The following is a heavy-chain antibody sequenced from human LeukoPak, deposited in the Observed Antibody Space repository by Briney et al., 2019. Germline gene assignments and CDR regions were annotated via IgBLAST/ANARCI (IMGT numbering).Heavy chain of an antibody. D-gene: IGHD3-10*01. CDR1: GYTFTGYY. J-gene: IGHJ4*02. CDR2: INPNSGGT. V-gene: IGHV1-2*04. CDR3: ARSDYRGSGRYNPLDY. Sequence: ASVKVSCKASGYTFTGYYMHWVRQAPGQGLEWMGWINPNSGGTNYAQKFQGWVTMTRDTSISTAYMELSRLRSDDTAVYYCARSDYRGSGRYNPLDYWGQGTLVTVSS.